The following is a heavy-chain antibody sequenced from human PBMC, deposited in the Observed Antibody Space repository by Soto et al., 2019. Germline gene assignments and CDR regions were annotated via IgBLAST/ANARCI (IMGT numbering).Heavy chain of an antibody. D-gene: IGHD6-25*01. J-gene: IGHJ4*02. Sequence: SETLSLTCTVSGGSISSGNYYWSWIRQPPGKGLEWIGYIFHTGSTYFNPSLRSRVSISIDTSKSHFSLKLTSVTAADTAMFYCARVSIAADGPFIDHWGQGALVTVPS. CDR2: IFHTGST. CDR3: ARVSIAADGPFIDH. V-gene: IGHV4-30-4*01. CDR1: GGSISSGNYY.